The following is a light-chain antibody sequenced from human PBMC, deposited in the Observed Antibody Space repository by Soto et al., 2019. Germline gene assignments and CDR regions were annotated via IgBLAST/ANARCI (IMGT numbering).Light chain of an antibody. CDR3: CSYSSSSPYG. Sequence: TQHASVSWSPGQSITISCTGTSSDLGGYNFVSWYQHHPGKAPKLTIYQVSNRPSGVSNRFSGSKSGNTASLPISGLQAEDEADYYCCSYSSSSPYGFGTRTKVTVL. CDR1: SSDLGGYNF. CDR2: QVS. J-gene: IGLJ1*01. V-gene: IGLV2-14*01.